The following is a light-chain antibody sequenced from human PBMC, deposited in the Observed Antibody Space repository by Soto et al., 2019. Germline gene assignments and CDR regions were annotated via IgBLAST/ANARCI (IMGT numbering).Light chain of an antibody. CDR2: LNSGGSH. V-gene: IGLV4-69*01. J-gene: IGLJ3*02. CDR3: QTWGTGLLV. CDR1: SGHSSYA. Sequence: QSVLTQSPSASASLGASVKLTCTLSSGHSSYAVAWHQQQPEKGPRYLMKLNSGGSHSKGDGIPDRFSGSSSGAERYLTISSLQSEDEADYYCQTWGTGLLVFGGGTKLTVL.